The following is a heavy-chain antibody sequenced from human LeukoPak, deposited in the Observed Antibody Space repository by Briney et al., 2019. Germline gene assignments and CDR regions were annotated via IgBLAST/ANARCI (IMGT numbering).Heavy chain of an antibody. Sequence: SVKVSCKASGYTFTGYYIHWVRQAPGQGLEWMGGIIPIFGTANYAQKFQGRVTITADESTSTAYMELSSLRSEDTAVYYCARSVEIAAADYWGRGTLVTVSS. CDR3: ARSVEIAAADY. J-gene: IGHJ4*02. V-gene: IGHV1-69*13. D-gene: IGHD6-13*01. CDR1: GYTFTGYY. CDR2: IIPIFGTA.